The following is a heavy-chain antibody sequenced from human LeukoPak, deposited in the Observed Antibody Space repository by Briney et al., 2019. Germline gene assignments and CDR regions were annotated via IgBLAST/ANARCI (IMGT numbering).Heavy chain of an antibody. V-gene: IGHV1-8*01. CDR1: GYTFTSYD. CDR3: ARGLATESDYYDSSGYYRY. Sequence: ASVKVSCKASGYTFTSYDINWVRQATGQGLEWMGWMNPNSGNTGYAQKFQGRVTMTRNTSISTAYMELSSLRSEDTAVYYCARGLATESDYYDSSGYYRYWGQGTLVTVSS. J-gene: IGHJ4*02. CDR2: MNPNSGNT. D-gene: IGHD3-22*01.